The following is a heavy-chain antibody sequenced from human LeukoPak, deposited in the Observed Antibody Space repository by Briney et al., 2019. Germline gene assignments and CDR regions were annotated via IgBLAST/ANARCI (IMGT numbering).Heavy chain of an antibody. Sequence: PGGSLRLSCAASGFTFSTYAMHWVRQAPGKGLEWVAVIWYDGSNKYYADSVKGRFTISRDNSKNTLYLQMNSLRAEDTAVYYCARGPRGSYGRSAEYFQHWGQGTLVTVSS. CDR2: IWYDGSNK. D-gene: IGHD3-16*01. J-gene: IGHJ1*01. CDR1: GFTFSTYA. V-gene: IGHV3-33*08. CDR3: ARGPRGSYGRSAEYFQH.